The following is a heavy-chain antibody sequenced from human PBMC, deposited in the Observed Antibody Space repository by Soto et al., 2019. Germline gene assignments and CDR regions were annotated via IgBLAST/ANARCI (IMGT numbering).Heavy chain of an antibody. CDR1: GGTFSSYA. V-gene: IGHV1-69*13. J-gene: IGHJ4*02. CDR3: ARNPNYYDSSGYYPG. D-gene: IGHD3-22*01. Sequence: SVKVSCKASGGTFSSYAISWVRQAPGQGLEWMGGIIPIFGTANYAQKFQGRVTITADESTSTAYMELSSLRSEDTAVYYCARNPNYYDSSGYYPGWGQGTLVTVSS. CDR2: IIPIFGTA.